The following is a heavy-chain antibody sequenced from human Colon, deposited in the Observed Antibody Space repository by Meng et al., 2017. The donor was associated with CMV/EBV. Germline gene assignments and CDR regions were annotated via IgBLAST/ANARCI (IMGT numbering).Heavy chain of an antibody. J-gene: IGHJ4*02. CDR1: ESFESMFSLYP. CDR3: ARVLITTSWFPQPFDA. Sequence: GGSLRLSCVASESFESMFSLYPMAWVRQAPGKGLEWVARISHDGSAAYYADSMKGRMTVSRDNSIYTLYLQINDLRADDTAHYFCARVLITTSWFPQPFDAWGQGTLVTVSS. V-gene: IGHV3-23*01. CDR2: ISHDGSAA. D-gene: IGHD3-9*01.